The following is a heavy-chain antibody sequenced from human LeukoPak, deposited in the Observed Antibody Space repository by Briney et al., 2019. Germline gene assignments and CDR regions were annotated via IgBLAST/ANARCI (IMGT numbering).Heavy chain of an antibody. Sequence: ASVTVSCKASGYTFTSYGISWVRQAPGQGLEWMGWISAYNGNTNYAQKLQGRVTMTTDTSTSTAYMELRSLRSDDTAVYYCARVRTQKYYYDSSGPFDYWGQGTLVTVSS. J-gene: IGHJ4*02. CDR3: ARVRTQKYYYDSSGPFDY. CDR2: ISAYNGNT. D-gene: IGHD3-22*01. CDR1: GYTFTSYG. V-gene: IGHV1-18*01.